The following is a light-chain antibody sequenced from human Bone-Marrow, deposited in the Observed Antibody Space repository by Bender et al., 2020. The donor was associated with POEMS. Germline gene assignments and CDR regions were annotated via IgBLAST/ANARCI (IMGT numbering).Light chain of an antibody. CDR1: GSNMRTRFH. CDR3: QSYDYGLRSPV. CDR2: ETK. Sequence: QSEPRQPPSVSGALGQRVTISCGVGSNMRTRFHVHWYQQIPGAAPRLLIYETKGRPSGIPARFSASRSGASAYLTISGLQADDEALYYCQSYDYGLRSPVFGGGTKLTV. J-gene: IGLJ2*01. V-gene: IGLV1-40*01.